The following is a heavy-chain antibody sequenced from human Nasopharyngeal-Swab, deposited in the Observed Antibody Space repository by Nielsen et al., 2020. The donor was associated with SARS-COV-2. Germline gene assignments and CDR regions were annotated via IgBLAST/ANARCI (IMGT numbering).Heavy chain of an antibody. CDR1: GFTFSSYW. Sequence: GASLKISCAASGFTFSSYWMSWVRQAPGKGLEWMANIKQDGSEKYYVDSVKGRFTISRDNAKNSLYLQMNSLRAEDTAVYYCARDHQLGPTNYGMDVWGQGTTVTVSS. V-gene: IGHV3-7*03. CDR2: IKQDGSEK. J-gene: IGHJ6*02. D-gene: IGHD6-6*01. CDR3: ARDHQLGPTNYGMDV.